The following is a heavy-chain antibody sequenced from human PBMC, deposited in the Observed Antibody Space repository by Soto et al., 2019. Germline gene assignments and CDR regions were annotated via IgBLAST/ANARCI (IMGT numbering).Heavy chain of an antibody. V-gene: IGHV3-23*01. D-gene: IGHD3-3*01. CDR3: AKDPTEGGLRSKSPYSSYDNEDV. J-gene: IGHJ6*03. Sequence: HPGGSLRLSCAASGFTFSSYAMSWVRQAPGKGLEWVSAISGSGGSTYYADSVKGRFTISRDNSKNTLYLQMNSLRAEDTAVYYCAKDPTEGGLRSKSPYSSYDNEDVWGKGTTVTVSS. CDR1: GFTFSSYA. CDR2: ISGSGGST.